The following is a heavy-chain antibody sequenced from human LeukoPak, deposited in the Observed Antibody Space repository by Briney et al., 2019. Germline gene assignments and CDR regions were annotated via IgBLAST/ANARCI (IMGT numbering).Heavy chain of an antibody. J-gene: IGHJ4*02. CDR3: ARAPTMIVVARFDY. D-gene: IGHD3-22*01. V-gene: IGHV3-48*04. CDR2: ISSSSTI. Sequence: PGGSLRLSCAASGFTFSSYSMNWVRQAPGKGLEWVSYISSSSTIYYADSVKGRFTISRDNAKNSLYLQMNSLRAEDTAVYYCARAPTMIVVARFDYWGQGTLVTVSS. CDR1: GFTFSSYS.